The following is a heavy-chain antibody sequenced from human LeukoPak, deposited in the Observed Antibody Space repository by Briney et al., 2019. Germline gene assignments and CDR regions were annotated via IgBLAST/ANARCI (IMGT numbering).Heavy chain of an antibody. CDR1: GGSISSSSYY. CDR2: IYYSGST. CDR3: ARDLRDSSGYNWFDP. V-gene: IGHV4-39*07. J-gene: IGHJ5*02. D-gene: IGHD3-22*01. Sequence: SETLSLTCTVSGGSISSSSYYWGWIRQPPGKGLEWIGSIYYSGSTYYNPSLKSRVTISVGTSKNQFSLKLSSVTAADTAVYYCARDLRDSSGYNWFDPWGQGTLVTVSS.